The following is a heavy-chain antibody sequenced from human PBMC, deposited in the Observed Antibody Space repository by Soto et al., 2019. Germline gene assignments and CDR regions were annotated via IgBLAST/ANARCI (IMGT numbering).Heavy chain of an antibody. CDR1: GFTFSNAW. V-gene: IGHV3-15*01. Sequence: GGSLRLSCAASGFTFSNAWMSWVRQAPGKGLEWVGRIKSKTDGGTTDYAAPVKGRFTISRDDSKNTLYLQMNSLKTEDTAVYYCTTGKGLPEEDWFDPWGQGTLVTVSS. CDR3: TTGKGLPEEDWFDP. D-gene: IGHD4-17*01. CDR2: IKSKTDGGTT. J-gene: IGHJ5*02.